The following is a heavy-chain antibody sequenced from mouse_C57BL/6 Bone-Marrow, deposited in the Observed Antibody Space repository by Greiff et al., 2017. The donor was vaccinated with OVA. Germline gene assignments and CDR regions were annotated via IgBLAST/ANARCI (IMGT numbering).Heavy chain of an antibody. CDR3: ARCGYYFDY. Sequence: VQLVESGAELARPGASVKLSCKASGYTFTSYGISWVKQRTGQGLEWIGEIYPRSGNTYYNEKFKGKATLTADKSSSTAYMALRSLTSVDSAVYFCARCGYYFDYWGQGTTLTVSS. CDR1: GYTFTSYG. CDR2: IYPRSGNT. J-gene: IGHJ2*01. D-gene: IGHD1-1*02. V-gene: IGHV1-81*01.